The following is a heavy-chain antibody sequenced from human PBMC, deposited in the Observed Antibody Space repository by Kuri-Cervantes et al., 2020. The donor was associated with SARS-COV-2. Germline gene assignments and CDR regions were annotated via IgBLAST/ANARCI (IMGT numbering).Heavy chain of an antibody. CDR3: AKLKRYQLLRYHMDV. CDR2: ISYDGSNK. D-gene: IGHD2-2*01. Sequence: GESLKISCAASGFTFSSYAMHWVRQAPGKGLEWVAVISYDGSNKYYADSVKGRFTISRDDSKNTLFLQMNGLRAEDTAVYYCAKLKRYQLLRYHMDVWGKGTTVTVSS. J-gene: IGHJ6*03. CDR1: GFTFSSYA. V-gene: IGHV3-30-3*02.